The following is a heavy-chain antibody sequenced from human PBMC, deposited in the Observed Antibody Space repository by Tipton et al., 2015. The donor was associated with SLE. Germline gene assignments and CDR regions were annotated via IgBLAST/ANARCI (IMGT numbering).Heavy chain of an antibody. V-gene: IGHV4-31*03. J-gene: IGHJ5*02. D-gene: IGHD6-13*01. CDR2: IGYSGTT. Sequence: TLSLTCNVSGGSITSGGNYWSWIRQHPGKGLEWIGYIGYSGTTYYNPSLKSRVTISADMSKNQFSLKATSVTAADTAVYYCARRVAAAGRTEWFDPWGQGTLVTVSS. CDR3: ARRVAAAGRTEWFDP. CDR1: GGSITSGGNY.